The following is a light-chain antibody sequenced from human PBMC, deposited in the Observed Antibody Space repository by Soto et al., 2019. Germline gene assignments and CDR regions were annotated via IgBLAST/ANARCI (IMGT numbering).Light chain of an antibody. CDR1: QSVSSSY. J-gene: IGKJ5*01. CDR2: GAS. CDR3: QQYGASPWT. Sequence: EIVFTQSPSTLSLSPGERATLSCRASQSVSSSYLAWYQQKPGQAPRLLIYGASSRATGIPDRFSGSGSGTDFTLTISRLEPEDFAMYYCQQYGASPWTFGQGTRLEIK. V-gene: IGKV3-20*01.